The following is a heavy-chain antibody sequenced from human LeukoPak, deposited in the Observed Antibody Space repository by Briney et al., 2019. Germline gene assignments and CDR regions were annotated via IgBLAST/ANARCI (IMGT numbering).Heavy chain of an antibody. CDR1: GFTFSSYW. D-gene: IGHD4-23*01. Sequence: GESLRLSCAASGFTFSSYWMSWVRQAPGKGLEWVANIKQDGSEKYYVDSVKGRFTISRDNAKNSLYLQMNSLRAEDTAVYYCARTVVTGYYYYYYMDVWGKGTTVTVSS. J-gene: IGHJ6*03. CDR3: ARTVVTGYYYYYYMDV. V-gene: IGHV3-7*01. CDR2: IKQDGSEK.